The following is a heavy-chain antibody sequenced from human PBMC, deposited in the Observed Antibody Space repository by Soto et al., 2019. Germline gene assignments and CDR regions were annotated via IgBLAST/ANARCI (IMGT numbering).Heavy chain of an antibody. D-gene: IGHD1-1*01. CDR2: TSYDGNNE. CDR3: AKDKGVFNWATSYFDY. J-gene: IGHJ4*02. Sequence: GGSLRLSCASSGFTFSNYAMHWVRQAPGKGLEWVALTSYDGNNEYYTDSVKGRFTISRDNSKNTLFLQMNSPRPEDTAVYYCAKDKGVFNWATSYFDYWGQGALVTVSS. CDR1: GFTFSNYA. V-gene: IGHV3-30*18.